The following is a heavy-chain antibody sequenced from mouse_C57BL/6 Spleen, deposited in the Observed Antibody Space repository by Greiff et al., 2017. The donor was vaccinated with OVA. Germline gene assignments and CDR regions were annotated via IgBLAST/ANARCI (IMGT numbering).Heavy chain of an antibody. CDR2: IDPSDSET. J-gene: IGHJ4*01. Sequence: QVQLQQPGAELVRPGSSVKLSCKASGYTFTSYWLHWVKQRPIQGLEWIGNIDPSDSETHYNQKFKDKATLTVDKSSSTAYMQLSSLTSEDSAVYYCASGYYGSSLQAMDYWGQGTSVTVSS. CDR1: GYTFTSYW. V-gene: IGHV1-52*01. D-gene: IGHD1-1*01. CDR3: ASGYYGSSLQAMDY.